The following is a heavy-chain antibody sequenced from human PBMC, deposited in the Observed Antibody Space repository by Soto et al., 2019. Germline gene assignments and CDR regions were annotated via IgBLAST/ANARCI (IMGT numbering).Heavy chain of an antibody. D-gene: IGHD6-6*01. CDR1: XXXXXXXA. J-gene: IGHJ4*02. Sequence: EXQLVESGGGXXXXGXXXXXXCEASXXXXXXXAMYXXXXXXGXGLEWVSGISWNSNSIVYADSVKGRFTISRDNAKNSLYLQMNSLKPEDTALYYCANSQSIASRPFDYWGQGTLVTVSS. CDR2: ISWNSNSI. CDR3: ANSQSIASRPFDY. V-gene: IGHV3-9*01.